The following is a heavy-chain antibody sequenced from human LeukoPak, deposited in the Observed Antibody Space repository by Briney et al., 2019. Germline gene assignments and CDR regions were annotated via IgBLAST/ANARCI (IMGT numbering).Heavy chain of an antibody. CDR3: ARQGYDALFYYYYMDV. CDR2: INHSGST. J-gene: IGHJ6*03. CDR1: GGSFSGYY. D-gene: IGHD3-3*01. Sequence: SETLSLTCAVYGGSFSGYYWSWIRQPPGKGLEWIGEINHSGSTNYNPSLKSRVTISVDTSKNQFSLKLSSETAADTAVYYCARQGYDALFYYYYMDVWGKGTTVTVSS. V-gene: IGHV4-34*01.